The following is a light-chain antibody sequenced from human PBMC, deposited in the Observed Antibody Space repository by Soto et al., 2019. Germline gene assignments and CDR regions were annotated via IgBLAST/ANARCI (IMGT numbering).Light chain of an antibody. Sequence: DSQMTQSHSTLSASVGYRLTISCRASQSVSWWLAWYQQKPGKAPKLLIYDASTLESGVPLRFSGSGSGTEVTLTISSLQTDDVATYYCQQYNNFRWTFGQGTKVDIK. CDR2: DAS. CDR3: QQYNNFRWT. J-gene: IGKJ1*01. CDR1: QSVSWW. V-gene: IGKV1-5*01.